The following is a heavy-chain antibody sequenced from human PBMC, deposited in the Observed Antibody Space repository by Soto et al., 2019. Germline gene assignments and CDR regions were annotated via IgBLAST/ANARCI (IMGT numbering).Heavy chain of an antibody. V-gene: IGHV4-39*01. CDR3: ARQECELLKFRVRYGMDV. J-gene: IGHJ6*02. Sequence: SETLSLTCTVSGGSISSSSYYWGWIRQPPGKGLEWIGSIYYSGSTYYNPSLKSRVTISVDTSKNQFSLKLSSVTAADTAVYYCARQECELLKFRVRYGMDVWGQGTTVTVSS. D-gene: IGHD1-26*01. CDR2: IYYSGST. CDR1: GGSISSSSYY.